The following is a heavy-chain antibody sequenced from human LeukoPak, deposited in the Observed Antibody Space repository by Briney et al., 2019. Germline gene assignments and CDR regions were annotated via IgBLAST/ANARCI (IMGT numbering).Heavy chain of an antibody. V-gene: IGHV3-7*01. Sequence: GGSLRLSCAASGFTFNNYWMTWVRQAPGKGLEWVANIKEDGVEKYYVDSVKGRFTISRDNAQHSLYLQMNSLRDEDTAVYYCARGKNSASWGQGTLVIVSS. J-gene: IGHJ5*02. CDR3: ARGKNSAS. CDR2: IKEDGVEK. CDR1: GFTFNNYW. D-gene: IGHD4-11*01.